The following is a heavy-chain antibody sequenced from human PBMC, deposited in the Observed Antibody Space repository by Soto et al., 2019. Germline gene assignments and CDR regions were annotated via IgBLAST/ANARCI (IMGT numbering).Heavy chain of an antibody. V-gene: IGHV3-74*01. CDR1: GFPFSTYW. Sequence: GGSLRLSCAASGFPFSTYWMHWVRQAPGKGPVWVSRINNDGSTTRYADSVKGRFTISRDSAKNTLYLQMNSLRAEDTAVYYCASQGLYYYGLDVWGQGTTGTVS. CDR2: INNDGSTT. CDR3: ASQGLYYYGLDV. J-gene: IGHJ6*02.